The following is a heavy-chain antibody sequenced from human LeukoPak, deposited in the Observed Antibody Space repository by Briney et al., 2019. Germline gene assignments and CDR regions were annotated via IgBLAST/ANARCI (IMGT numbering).Heavy chain of an antibody. CDR2: IGTAGDT. Sequence: GGSLRLSCAASGFTFSSYDMHWVRQATGKGLEWVSAIGTAGDTYYPGSVKGRFTISRENAKNSLYLQMNSLRAGDTAVYYCARAPPGYDSSGYIDYWGQGTLVTVSS. J-gene: IGHJ4*02. CDR3: ARAPPGYDSSGYIDY. CDR1: GFTFSSYD. D-gene: IGHD3-22*01. V-gene: IGHV3-13*04.